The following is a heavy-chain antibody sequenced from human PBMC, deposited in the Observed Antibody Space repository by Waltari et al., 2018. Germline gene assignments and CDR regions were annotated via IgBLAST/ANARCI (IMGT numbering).Heavy chain of an antibody. V-gene: IGHV1-2*04. Sequence: QVQLVQSGAEVKKPGASVKVSCKASGYTFTGYYMPWVRQAPGTGLEWMGGINPNSGGTNYAQKFQGWVTMTRDTAISTAYMELSRLRSDDTAVYYCAREGGCWSGSGGPDAFDIWGQGTMVTVSS. CDR1: GYTFTGYY. CDR2: INPNSGGT. D-gene: IGHD3-3*01. J-gene: IGHJ3*02. CDR3: AREGGCWSGSGGPDAFDI.